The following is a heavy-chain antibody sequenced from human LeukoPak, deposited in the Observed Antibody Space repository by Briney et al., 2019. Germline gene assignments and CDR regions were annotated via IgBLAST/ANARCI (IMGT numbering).Heavy chain of an antibody. CDR2: INSDGGGA. V-gene: IGHV3-74*01. CDR3: ARDVPHNWLDT. J-gene: IGHJ5*02. Sequence: PGGSLRLSCAASGITFGNNWMHWVRQGPGKGLVWISRINSDGGGAIYADSVKGRFTVSRDNAKNTLYLQMNSLRAEDTAVYYCARDVPHNWLDTWGQRTLVTVSS. CDR1: GITFGNNW.